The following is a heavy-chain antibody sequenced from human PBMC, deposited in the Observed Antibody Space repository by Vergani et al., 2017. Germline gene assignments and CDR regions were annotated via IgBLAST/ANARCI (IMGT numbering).Heavy chain of an antibody. V-gene: IGHV4-61*10. Sequence: QVQLQESGPGLVKPSETLSLTCTVSGGSISSGSYNWSWIRQPAGKGGVGIGFIYYSGSTSYNPCLKRRVPISVDTSKTQFSLNLRSVTAADTAVYYCARRAYSGSFSNYFDYWGQGTLVTVSS. CDR1: GGSISSGSYN. D-gene: IGHD1-26*01. CDR2: IYYSGST. J-gene: IGHJ4*02. CDR3: ARRAYSGSFSNYFDY.